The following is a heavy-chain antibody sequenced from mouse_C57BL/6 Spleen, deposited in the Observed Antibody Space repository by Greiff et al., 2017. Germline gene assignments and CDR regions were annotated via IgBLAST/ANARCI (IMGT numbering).Heavy chain of an antibody. CDR2: ISRGSSTI. CDR1: GFTFSDYG. J-gene: IGHJ4*01. CDR3: ARACARGAMGD. Sequence: EVHLVESGGGLVKPGGSLKLSCAASGFTFSDYGMHWVRQTPEKGLEWVAYISRGSSTIYYADTVKGRFTISRDNAKNTLFLQMNSLRSEDTAMYYCARACARGAMGDWGQGTAVTVAS. V-gene: IGHV5-17*01.